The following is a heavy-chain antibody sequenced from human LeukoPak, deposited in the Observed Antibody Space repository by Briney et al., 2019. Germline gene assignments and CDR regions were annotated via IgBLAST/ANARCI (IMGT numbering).Heavy chain of an antibody. CDR2: ISISTYT. J-gene: IGHJ3*02. V-gene: IGHV3-11*06. D-gene: IGHD6-13*01. CDR3: ARVGSWQQLGAFDS. CDR1: GFTFSDYY. Sequence: GGSLRLSCAASGFTFSDYYMSWIAQAPGRGREGCSYISISTYTNNADSVKGRFTISRDNAKNSLYLQMNRLRAEDTAVYDCARVGSWQQLGAFDSWGQGTMVTVSS.